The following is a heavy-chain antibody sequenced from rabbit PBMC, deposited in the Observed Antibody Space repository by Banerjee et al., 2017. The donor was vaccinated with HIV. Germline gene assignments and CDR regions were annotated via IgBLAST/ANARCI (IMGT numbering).Heavy chain of an antibody. J-gene: IGHJ6*01. Sequence: QLKESGGGLVQPGGSLKLSCKASGIDFSLYYMSWVRQAPGKGLEWIGYIDPIFGSTYYATWVDGRFTISSHNAQNTLYLQLNSLTAADTATYFCARAGDYDYTYGYAGYPMWGQGTLVTVS. CDR2: IDPIFGST. D-gene: IGHD6-1*01. CDR3: ARAGDYDYTYGYAGYPM. CDR1: GIDFSLYY. V-gene: IGHV1S7*01.